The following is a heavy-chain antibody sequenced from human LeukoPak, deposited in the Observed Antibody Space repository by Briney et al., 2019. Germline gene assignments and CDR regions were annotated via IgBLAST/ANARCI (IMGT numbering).Heavy chain of an antibody. CDR3: AKVCYDILTGYSDAFDI. D-gene: IGHD3-9*01. CDR2: ISSSGSTT. J-gene: IGHJ3*02. V-gene: IGHV3-11*01. CDR1: GFTFSDYY. Sequence: GGSLRLSCAASGFTFSDYYMSWIRQAPGKGLEWVSYISSSGSTTYYADSVKGRFTISSDNAKNSLYLQMNSLRAEDTAVYYCAKVCYDILTGYSDAFDIWGQGTMVTVSS.